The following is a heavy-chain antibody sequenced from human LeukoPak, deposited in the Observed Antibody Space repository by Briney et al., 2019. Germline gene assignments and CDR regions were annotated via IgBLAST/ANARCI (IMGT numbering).Heavy chain of an antibody. CDR1: GYTFTSYG. CDR3: ARERDFWSGLVKHAFDI. Sequence: GASVKVSCKASGYTFTSYGISWVRQAPGQELEWMGWISAYNGNTNYAQKLQGRVTMTTDTSTSTAYMELRSLRSDDTAVYYCARERDFWSGLVKHAFDIWGQGTMVTVSS. V-gene: IGHV1-18*01. D-gene: IGHD3-3*01. CDR2: ISAYNGNT. J-gene: IGHJ3*02.